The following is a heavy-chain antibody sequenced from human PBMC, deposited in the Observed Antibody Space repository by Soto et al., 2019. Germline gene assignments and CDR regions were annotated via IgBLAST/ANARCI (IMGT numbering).Heavy chain of an antibody. CDR1: GGTFSSYA. CDR3: ASQHHTTVITGTPTEWLYGMDV. Sequence: SVKVSCKASGGTFSSYAISWVRQAPGQGLEWMGGIIPIFGTANYAQKFQGRVTITADESTSTAYMELSSLRSEDTAVYYCASQHHTTVITGTPTEWLYGMDVWGQGNTVTVSS. CDR2: IIPIFGTA. V-gene: IGHV1-69*13. D-gene: IGHD1-7*01. J-gene: IGHJ6*02.